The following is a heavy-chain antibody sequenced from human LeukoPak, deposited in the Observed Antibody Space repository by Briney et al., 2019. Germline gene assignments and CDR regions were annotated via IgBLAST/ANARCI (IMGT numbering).Heavy chain of an antibody. CDR2: FNPSGSST. Sequence: GASVKVSCKASGYTFTSFYMHWVRQAPGQGLEWMGIFNPSGSSTTYAQKFQGRVTMTRDMSTSIVYMELSSLGSEDTAVYYCARAGENYYDFYYWGQGTLVTVSS. CDR1: GYTFTSFY. J-gene: IGHJ4*02. CDR3: ARAGENYYDFYY. D-gene: IGHD1-26*01. V-gene: IGHV1-46*01.